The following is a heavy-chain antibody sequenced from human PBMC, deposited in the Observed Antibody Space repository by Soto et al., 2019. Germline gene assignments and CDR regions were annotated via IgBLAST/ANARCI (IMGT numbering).Heavy chain of an antibody. D-gene: IGHD2-15*01. CDR2: IYYSGST. J-gene: IGHJ4*02. V-gene: IGHV4-61*01. CDR1: GGSVSSGSYY. CDR3: ARMDIVVVVAAGGEYYFDY. Sequence: PSETLSLTCTVSGGSVSSGSYYWSWIRQPPGKGLEWIGYIYYSGSTNYNPSLKSRVTISVDTSKNQFSLKLSSVTAADTAVYYCARMDIVVVVAAGGEYYFDYWGQGTLVTVSS.